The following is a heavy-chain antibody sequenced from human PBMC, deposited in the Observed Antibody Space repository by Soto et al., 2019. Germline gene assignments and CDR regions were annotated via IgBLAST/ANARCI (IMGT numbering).Heavy chain of an antibody. CDR1: GGSISSSSYY. CDR3: ARLIHCKTTSCYFDY. V-gene: IGHV4-39*01. D-gene: IGHD2-2*01. Sequence: QLQLQESGPGLVKPSETLSLTCTVSGGSISSSSYYWAWVRQPPGKGLEWIGSVYYSGTTYYNPSLKSLFTISGDTSKNQFSLKLSSVTAADTAVFYCARLIHCKTTSCYFDYWGQGTLVTVSS. J-gene: IGHJ4*02. CDR2: VYYSGTT.